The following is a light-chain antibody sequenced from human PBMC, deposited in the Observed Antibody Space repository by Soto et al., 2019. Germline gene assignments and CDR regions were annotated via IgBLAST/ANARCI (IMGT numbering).Light chain of an antibody. CDR1: QSISNF. V-gene: IGKV1-39*01. Sequence: DIQMTQSPSFLSASAGDRVTIFCRASQSISNFLHWYQQKLGKAPKLLIYSASKLESGVPPRFGGSGSGTDFTLTISSLQPEDFATYYCQQSYRNPRTFGLGTRVEIK. J-gene: IGKJ1*01. CDR3: QQSYRNPRT. CDR2: SAS.